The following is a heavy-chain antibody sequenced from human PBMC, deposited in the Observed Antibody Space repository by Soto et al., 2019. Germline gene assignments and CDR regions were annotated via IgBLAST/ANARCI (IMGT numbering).Heavy chain of an antibody. J-gene: IGHJ4*02. CDR3: AGEGGDRAVADFDY. Sequence: EVQLVESGGGLVKPGGSLRLSCAASGFTFSSYNMNRVRQAPGYGLEWVSSISSSSSYLYYADSVKGRVTISRDKPKNSLYLQMNSLRAEDAAVYYCAGEGGDRAVADFDYWGQGTLVTVSS. D-gene: IGHD6-19*01. CDR2: ISSSSSYL. CDR1: GFTFSSYN. V-gene: IGHV3-21*01.